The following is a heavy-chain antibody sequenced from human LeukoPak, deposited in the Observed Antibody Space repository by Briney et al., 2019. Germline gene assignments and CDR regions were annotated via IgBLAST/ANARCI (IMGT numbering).Heavy chain of an antibody. J-gene: IGHJ6*03. CDR1: GFTFGDYA. CDR2: IRSKAYGGTT. D-gene: IGHD3-9*01. CDR3: TRPYYDILTGYYKYYYYYYMDV. Sequence: GGSLRLSCTASGFTFGDYAMSWFRQAPGKGLEWVGFIRSKAYGGTTEYAASVKGRFTISRDDSKSIAYLQMNSLKAEDTAVYYCTRPYYDILTGYYKYYYYYYMDVWGKGTTVTISS. V-gene: IGHV3-49*03.